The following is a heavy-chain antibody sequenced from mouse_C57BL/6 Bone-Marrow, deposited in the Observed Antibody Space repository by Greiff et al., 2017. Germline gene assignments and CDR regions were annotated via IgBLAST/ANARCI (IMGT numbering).Heavy chain of an antibody. CDR1: GYTFTDYY. V-gene: IGHV1-75*01. CDR3: ARSYDGYRTFSMDY. D-gene: IGHD2-3*01. Sequence: QVQLKQSGPELVKPGASVKISCKASGYTFTDYYINWVKQRPGQGLEWIGWIFPGSGSTYYNEKFKGKATLTVDKSSSTAYMLLSSLTSEDSAVXFCARSYDGYRTFSMDYWGQGTSVTVSS. J-gene: IGHJ4*01. CDR2: IFPGSGST.